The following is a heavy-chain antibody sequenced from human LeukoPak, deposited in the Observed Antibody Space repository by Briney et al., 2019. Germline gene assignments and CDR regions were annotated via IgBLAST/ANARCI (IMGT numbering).Heavy chain of an antibody. CDR2: IEEYGNEI. V-gene: IGHV3-7*01. D-gene: IGHD3-22*01. CDR3: ARSSGYYYRYLLDY. CDR1: GFTFTSYW. J-gene: IGHJ4*02. Sequence: PGGSLRLSCTASGFTFTSYWMGWVRQAPGKGLEWVANIEEYGNEIQYVDSVKGRFTISRDNTRTSLYLQMNSLRVEDTAVYYCARSSGYYYRYLLDYWGQGTLVTVSS.